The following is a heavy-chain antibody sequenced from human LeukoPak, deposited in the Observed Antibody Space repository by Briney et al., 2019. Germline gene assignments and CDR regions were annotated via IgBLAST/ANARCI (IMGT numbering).Heavy chain of an antibody. V-gene: IGHV4-4*02. J-gene: IGHJ4*02. D-gene: IGHD3-22*01. CDR3: ARAPKGYYYDSSGYFDY. CDR2: IYHSGST. CDR1: GGSISSSNW. Sequence: SETLSLTCAVSGGSISSSNWWSWVRQPPGKGLEWIGEIYHSGSTNYNPSLKSRVTISVDTSKNQFSLKLSSVTAADTAVYYCARAPKGYYYDSSGYFDYWGQGTLVTVSS.